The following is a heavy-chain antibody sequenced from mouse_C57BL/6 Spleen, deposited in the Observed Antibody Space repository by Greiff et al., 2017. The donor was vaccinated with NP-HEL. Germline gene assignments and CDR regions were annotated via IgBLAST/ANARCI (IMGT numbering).Heavy chain of an antibody. D-gene: IGHD1-1*01. CDR1: GFTFSDYY. V-gene: IGHV5-12*01. CDR2: ISNGGGST. Sequence: LQESGGGLVQPGGSLKLSCAASGFTFSDYYMYWVRQTPEKRLEWVAYISNGGGSTYYPDTVKGRFTISRDNAKNTLYLQMSRLKSEDTAMYYCARRGYGSSGYYFDYWGQGTTLTVSS. J-gene: IGHJ2*01. CDR3: ARRGYGSSGYYFDY.